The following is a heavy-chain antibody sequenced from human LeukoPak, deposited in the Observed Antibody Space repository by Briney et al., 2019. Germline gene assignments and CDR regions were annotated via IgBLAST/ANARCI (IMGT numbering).Heavy chain of an antibody. J-gene: IGHJ4*02. CDR1: GGSIGSYY. V-gene: IGHV4-4*09. CDR3: ARSNWYEYFDN. Sequence: SETLSLTCTVSGGSIGSYYWSWIRQPPGKGLEWIGYVYTSGSTNYNPSFKSRVTISADTSKNQFSLRLTSVTAADTALYYCARSNWYEYFDNWGQGALVTVSS. D-gene: IGHD1-20*01. CDR2: VYTSGST.